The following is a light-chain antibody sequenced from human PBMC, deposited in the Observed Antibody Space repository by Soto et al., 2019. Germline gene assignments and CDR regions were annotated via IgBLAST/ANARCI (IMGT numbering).Light chain of an antibody. CDR2: KAS. J-gene: IGKJ2*01. CDR3: QQYDSYPHT. Sequence: DIQMTQSPSTLSASEGDRVTITCRASQSIGNWLAWYQQKTGKAPKLLIYKASILQSGVPARFSGSGSGTEFTLTISSLQPDDFATYYCQQYDSYPHTFGQGTKVDIK. CDR1: QSIGNW. V-gene: IGKV1-5*03.